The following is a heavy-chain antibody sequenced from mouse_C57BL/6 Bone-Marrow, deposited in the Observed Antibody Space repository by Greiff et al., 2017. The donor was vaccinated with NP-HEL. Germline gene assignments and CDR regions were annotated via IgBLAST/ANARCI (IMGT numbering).Heavy chain of an antibody. Sequence: QVQLQQPGTELVKPGASVKLSCNASGYTFTSYWMHWLKQRPGQGLEWIGNINPNNGGTNDNEKFKTKATLTVDKSSSPAYMRLSSLTSEDSAVFYCARDSGYAFDYCGQGTTLTVSS. CDR1: GYTFTSYW. D-gene: IGHD3-2*02. CDR2: INPNNGGT. CDR3: ARDSGYAFDY. J-gene: IGHJ2*01. V-gene: IGHV1-53*01.